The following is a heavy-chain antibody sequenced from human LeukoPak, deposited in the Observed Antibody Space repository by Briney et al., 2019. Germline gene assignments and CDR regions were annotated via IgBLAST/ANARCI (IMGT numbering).Heavy chain of an antibody. D-gene: IGHD1-7*01. CDR3: AGQGVGTTLDY. CDR1: GASISSSNYH. V-gene: IGHV4-39*01. J-gene: IGHJ4*02. Sequence: PSETLSLTCTLSGASISSSNYHWGWIRQPPGKGLEWIGRFYYTGVTQYHPSLKTPFTISVDKAKNQFSLKLGSVAAADTGVYFCAGQGVGTTLDYWGQGTLVSDSS. CDR2: FYYTGVT.